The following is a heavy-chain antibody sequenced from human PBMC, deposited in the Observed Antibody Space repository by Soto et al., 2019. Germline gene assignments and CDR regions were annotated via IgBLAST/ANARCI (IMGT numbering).Heavy chain of an antibody. D-gene: IGHD6-19*01. CDR2: IIPIFGTA. Sequence: ASVKVSCKASGGTLSSYAISWVRQAPGQGLEWMGGIIPIFGTANYAQKFQGRVTITADKSTSTAYMELSSLRSEDTAVYYCARVVAVDNWFDPWGQGTLVTVSS. CDR1: GGTLSSYA. V-gene: IGHV1-69*06. CDR3: ARVVAVDNWFDP. J-gene: IGHJ5*02.